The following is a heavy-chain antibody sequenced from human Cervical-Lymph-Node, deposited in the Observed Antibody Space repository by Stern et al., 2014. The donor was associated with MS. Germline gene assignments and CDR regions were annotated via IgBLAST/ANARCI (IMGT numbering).Heavy chain of an antibody. Sequence: VQLVQSGAEVKKPGESLKISCEASGYLFDDYWIGWVRQMSGRGLELVAIIFPRDSNTRYSPSVQGQVTISADKSISTAYLPWGSRKASDTALYYCARSPATPSGYDRFDYWGQGALVTVSS. CDR1: GYLFDDYW. D-gene: IGHD5-12*01. J-gene: IGHJ4*02. V-gene: IGHV5-51*03. CDR3: ARSPATPSGYDRFDY. CDR2: IFPRDSNT.